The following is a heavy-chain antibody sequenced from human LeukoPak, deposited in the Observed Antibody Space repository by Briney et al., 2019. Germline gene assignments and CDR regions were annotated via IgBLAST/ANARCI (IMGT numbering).Heavy chain of an antibody. V-gene: IGHV4-4*02. CDR2: VYDSGAA. CDR1: GVSISSSNW. CDR3: ARDAPWLQSRIDAFDI. Sequence: SETLSLTCAVSGVSISSSNWWSWFRQSPGKGLEWIGEVYDSGAANYHPSLRSRVTISVDKAKNQLSLSLRSVTAADTAVYYCARDAPWLQSRIDAFDIWGQGTMVTVSS. D-gene: IGHD5-24*01. J-gene: IGHJ3*02.